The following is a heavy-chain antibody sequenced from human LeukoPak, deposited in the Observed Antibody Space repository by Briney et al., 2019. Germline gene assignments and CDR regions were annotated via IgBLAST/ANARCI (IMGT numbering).Heavy chain of an antibody. CDR3: TRHLDGIAAYDY. J-gene: IGHJ4*02. Sequence: GGSLRLSCAASGFTFSGCAVHWVCQAPGKGLEWVGRIGSKAFDYATVYAASVEGRFTISRDDSKHTAFLQMNSLKTEDTAVYYCTRHLDGIAAYDYWGQGSLVTVSS. V-gene: IGHV3-73*01. CDR2: IGSKAFDYAT. CDR1: GFTFSGCA. D-gene: IGHD6-13*01.